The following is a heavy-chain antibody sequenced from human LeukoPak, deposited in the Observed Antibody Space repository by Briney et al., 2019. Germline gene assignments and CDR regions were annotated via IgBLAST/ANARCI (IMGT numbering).Heavy chain of an antibody. D-gene: IGHD3-10*01. CDR2: IKQDGSEK. CDR3: SREMRNFGSGINPSDY. V-gene: IGHV3-7*01. Sequence: PGGSLRLSCAASGFTFSSYWMSWVRQAPGKGLEWVANIKQDGSEKYYVDSVKGRFTISRDNAKNSLYLQMNSLRDEDTAVYYCSREMRNFGSGINPSDYWGQGTLVTVSS. J-gene: IGHJ4*02. CDR1: GFTFSSYW.